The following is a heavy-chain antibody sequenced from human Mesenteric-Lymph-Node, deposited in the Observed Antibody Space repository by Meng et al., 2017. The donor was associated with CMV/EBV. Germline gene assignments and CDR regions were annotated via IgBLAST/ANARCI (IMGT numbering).Heavy chain of an antibody. CDR1: GFTFSTYG. Sequence: GESLKISCAASGFTFSTYGMHWVRQAPGKGLEWVAFIRYDGGNKWYTDSVEGRFTISRDNSKNTVYLQMNSLRAEDTAVYYCAKDFGNYQSYYYFDLWGRGTLVTVSS. V-gene: IGHV3-30*02. J-gene: IGHJ2*01. CDR3: AKDFGNYQSYYYFDL. D-gene: IGHD1-26*01. CDR2: IRYDGGNK.